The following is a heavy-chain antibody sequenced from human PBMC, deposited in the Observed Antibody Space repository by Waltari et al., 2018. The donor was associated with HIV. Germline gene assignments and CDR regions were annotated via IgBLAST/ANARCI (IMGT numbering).Heavy chain of an antibody. Sequence: EGQVQESGGGFIQPGGSLRLSCAASGFSFSCTPMHWVRQVPGKGLEWISYITSGSDVIYYADSVKGRFTISRDNAASSLYLQMNSLRGEDTAVYYCARDFRDFSGNWGFDSWGQGTLVTVSS. V-gene: IGHV3-48*01. CDR2: ITSGSDVI. CDR3: ARDFRDFSGNWGFDS. J-gene: IGHJ4*02. CDR1: GFSFSCTP. D-gene: IGHD3-10*01.